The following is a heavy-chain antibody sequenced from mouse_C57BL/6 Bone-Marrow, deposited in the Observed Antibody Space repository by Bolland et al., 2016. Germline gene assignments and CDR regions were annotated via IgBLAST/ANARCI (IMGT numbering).Heavy chain of an antibody. CDR2: IDPANGNT. Sequence: IDPANGNTKYAPKFQGKATITADTSSNTAYLQLSSLTSEDTAIYYCARGFAYWGQGTLV. J-gene: IGHJ3*01. CDR3: ARGFAY. V-gene: IGHV14-3*01.